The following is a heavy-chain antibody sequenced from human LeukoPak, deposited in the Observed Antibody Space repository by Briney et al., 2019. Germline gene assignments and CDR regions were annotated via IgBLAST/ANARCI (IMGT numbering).Heavy chain of an antibody. J-gene: IGHJ4*02. CDR2: ISAYNGNT. CDR1: GYTFTSYG. V-gene: IGHV1-18*01. CDR3: ARADTPLRYFDWLSRTMVTELFDY. Sequence: ASVKVSCKASGYTFTSYGISWVRQARGQGLEWMGWISAYNGNTNYAQKLQGRVTMTTHTSPSTAYMEVRSLRSDDTAVYYCARADTPLRYFDWLSRTMVTELFDYWGQGTLVTVSS. D-gene: IGHD3-9*01.